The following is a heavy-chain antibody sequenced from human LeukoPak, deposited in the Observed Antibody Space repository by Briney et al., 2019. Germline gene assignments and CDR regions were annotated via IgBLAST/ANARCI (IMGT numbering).Heavy chain of an antibody. Sequence: ASVKVSCKASGYTFTSYGISWVRQAPGQGLEWMGGMIPIFGTANYAQKFQGRVTITTDESTSTAYMELSSLRSEDTAVYYCARGSFTMVRGVIMSYFDYWGQGTLVTVSS. CDR2: MIPIFGTA. V-gene: IGHV1-69*05. J-gene: IGHJ4*02. CDR1: GYTFTSYG. D-gene: IGHD3-10*01. CDR3: ARGSFTMVRGVIMSYFDY.